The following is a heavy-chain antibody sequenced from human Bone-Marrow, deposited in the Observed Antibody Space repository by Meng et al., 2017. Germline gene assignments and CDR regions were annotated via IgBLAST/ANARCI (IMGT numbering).Heavy chain of an antibody. J-gene: IGHJ4*02. V-gene: IGHV4-4*02. CDR2: IYQSGST. CDR3: AIEYSSGIDY. D-gene: IGHD6-19*01. CDR1: GGSIICSNW. Sequence: QAQQQGTHPGCVQPAGTLSLTCAVYGGSIICSNWWSWVRQPPGKGMEWIGEIYQSGSTNYNPSLKSRVTISVDKSKNQFSLKLSSVTAADTAVYYCAIEYSSGIDYWGQGTLVTVSS.